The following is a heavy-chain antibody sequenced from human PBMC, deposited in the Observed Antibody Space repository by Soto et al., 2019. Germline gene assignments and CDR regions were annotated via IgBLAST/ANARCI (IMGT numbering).Heavy chain of an antibody. CDR2: ISAYNGNT. CDR1: GYTFTSYA. J-gene: IGHJ5*02. V-gene: IGHV1-18*01. Sequence: GASVKVSCKASGYTFTSYAIHWVRQAPGQGLEWMGWISAYNGNTNYAQKLQGRVTMTTDTSTSTAYMELRSLRSDDTAVYYCARVMRIVVVTAAKRGHWFDPWGQGTLVTVSS. CDR3: ARVMRIVVVTAAKRGHWFDP. D-gene: IGHD2-2*01.